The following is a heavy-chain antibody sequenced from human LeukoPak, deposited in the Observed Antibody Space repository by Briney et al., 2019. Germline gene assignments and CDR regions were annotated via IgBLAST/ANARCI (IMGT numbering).Heavy chain of an antibody. CDR2: IKSKTDGGTT. CDR1: GFTFSNAW. Sequence: PGGSLRLSCAASGFTFSNAWMSSVRQAPGKGLEWVGRIKSKTDGGTTDYAAPVKGRFTISRDDSKNTLYLQMNSLKTEDTAVYYCTTDWFRYDYVWGSYRYDAFDIWGQGTMVTVSS. D-gene: IGHD3-16*02. J-gene: IGHJ3*02. CDR3: TTDWFRYDYVWGSYRYDAFDI. V-gene: IGHV3-15*01.